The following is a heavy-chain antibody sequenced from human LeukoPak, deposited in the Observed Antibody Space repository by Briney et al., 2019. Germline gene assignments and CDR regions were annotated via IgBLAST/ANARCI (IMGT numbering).Heavy chain of an antibody. Sequence: GGSLRLSCAASGFTFNTYTMNWVRQAPGKGVEWVSFISSSSSHIYYADSVRGRFTISRDNAKNSLFLQMNSLRPEDTAVYYCARDGGAYGLDYWGQGTLVTVSS. CDR1: GFTFNTYT. CDR2: ISSSSSHI. CDR3: ARDGGAYGLDY. J-gene: IGHJ4*02. V-gene: IGHV3-21*01. D-gene: IGHD3-10*01.